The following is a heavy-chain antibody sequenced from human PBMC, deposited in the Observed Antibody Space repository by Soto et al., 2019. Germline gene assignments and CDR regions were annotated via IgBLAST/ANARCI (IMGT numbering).Heavy chain of an antibody. CDR1: GGSISSSSYY. V-gene: IGHV4-39*01. Sequence: PSETLSLTCTVSGGSISSSSYYWGWIRQPPGKGLEWIGSIYYSGSTYYNPSLKSRVTISVDTSKNQFSLKLSSVTAADTAVYYCARHAMAGHFDYWGQGNLVTVSS. D-gene: IGHD6-19*01. CDR3: ARHAMAGHFDY. J-gene: IGHJ4*02. CDR2: IYYSGST.